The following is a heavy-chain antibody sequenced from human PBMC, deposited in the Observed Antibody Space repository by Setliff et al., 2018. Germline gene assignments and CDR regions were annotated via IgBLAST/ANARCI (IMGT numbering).Heavy chain of an antibody. Sequence: SETLSLTCAVYGDSFSDYYWSWIRQPPGKGLEWIGYIYHNGNTNFNPSLKTRVTMSVDTSKKQLSLKLSSVTAADTAVYYCARDRSAYSYGLDVWGQGTTVTVSS. CDR2: IYHNGNT. CDR3: ARDRSAYSYGLDV. CDR1: GDSFSDYY. V-gene: IGHV4-34*01. J-gene: IGHJ6*01.